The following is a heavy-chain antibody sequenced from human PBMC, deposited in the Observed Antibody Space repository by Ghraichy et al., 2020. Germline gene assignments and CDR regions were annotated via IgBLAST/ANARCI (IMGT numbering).Heavy chain of an antibody. D-gene: IGHD6-19*01. CDR2: IKQDGSDR. Sequence: GGSLRLSCAASGFTFSTYWMNWVRQAPGKGLEWVGIIKQDGSDRHYVDSVKGRFTISRDNANNVLYLQMNSLRAEDTAVYYCGGGSGWITDSWGQGTLVTVSS. CDR1: GFTFSTYW. CDR3: GGGSGWITDS. J-gene: IGHJ4*02. V-gene: IGHV3-7*04.